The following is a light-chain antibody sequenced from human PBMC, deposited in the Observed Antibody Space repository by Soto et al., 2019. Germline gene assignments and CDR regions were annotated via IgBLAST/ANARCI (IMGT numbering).Light chain of an antibody. Sequence: IQMTQSPSSLSASVGDRVTITCRASQGISNDLGWYQQKPGNAPKVLIYKASSLESGVPSRFSGSGSGTEFTLTISSLQPDDFATYYCQQYNSYRWTFGLGTKVDNK. CDR2: KAS. CDR1: QGISND. J-gene: IGKJ1*01. V-gene: IGKV1-5*03. CDR3: QQYNSYRWT.